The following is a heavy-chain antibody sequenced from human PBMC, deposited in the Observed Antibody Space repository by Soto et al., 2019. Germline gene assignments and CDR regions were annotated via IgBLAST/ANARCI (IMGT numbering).Heavy chain of an antibody. CDR1: GGSLSSSSYY. J-gene: IGHJ4*02. Sequence: QLHLQESGPGLVKPSETLSLTCIVSGGSLSSSSYYWAWIRQPPGKGLEWIGTIYYNGNTYYNPSLKSRVTIALATSKNEFSLKLSSVTATATAVYYSARDDWTYYLLAIKYWGQGTLATVSS. V-gene: IGHV4-39*02. CDR3: ARDDWTYYLLAIKY. D-gene: IGHD3-16*01. CDR2: IYYNGNT.